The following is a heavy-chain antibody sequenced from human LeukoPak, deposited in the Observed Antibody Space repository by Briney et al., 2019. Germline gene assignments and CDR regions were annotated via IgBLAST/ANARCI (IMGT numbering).Heavy chain of an antibody. Sequence: SETLSLTCTVSGGSISSSSYYWGWIRQPPGKGLDWIGNVYYSGSTYYNPSLKSRVTISVDTSKNQFSLKLSAVTAADTAAYFCASVRRGFGESSKYYSYYYMDVWGNGTTVTISS. D-gene: IGHD3-10*01. V-gene: IGHV4-39*01. CDR3: ASVRRGFGESSKYYSYYYMDV. J-gene: IGHJ6*03. CDR2: VYYSGST. CDR1: GGSISSSSYY.